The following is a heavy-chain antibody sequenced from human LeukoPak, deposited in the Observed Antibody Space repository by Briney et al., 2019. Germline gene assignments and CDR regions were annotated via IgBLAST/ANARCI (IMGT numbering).Heavy chain of an antibody. CDR2: ISYSGST. Sequence: SDTLSLTGTVTGGAISGHYWSWIRQPPGKGLEWIGYISYSGSTNYNPSLKSRVTISVDTSRNQFSLKLNSVIAADTAVYYCARGGWYRDYWGQGTLVTVSS. CDR1: GGAISGHY. CDR3: ARGGWYRDY. J-gene: IGHJ4*02. V-gene: IGHV4-59*11. D-gene: IGHD6-19*01.